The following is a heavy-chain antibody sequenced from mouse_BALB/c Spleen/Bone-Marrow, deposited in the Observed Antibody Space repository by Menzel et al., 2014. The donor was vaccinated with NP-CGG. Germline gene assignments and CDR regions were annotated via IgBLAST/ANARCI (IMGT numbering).Heavy chain of an antibody. V-gene: IGHV14-3*02. J-gene: IGHJ4*01. Sequence: AQLQQSGAELVKPGASVKLSCTASGFNIKDTYMHWVKQRPEQGLEWIGRIDPANGNSKYDPKFQGKATITADTSSNTAYLQLSSLTSEDTAVYYCARWLLPYGLVYWGQGTSVTVSS. CDR2: IDPANGNS. CDR1: GFNIKDTY. D-gene: IGHD2-3*01. CDR3: ARWLLPYGLVY.